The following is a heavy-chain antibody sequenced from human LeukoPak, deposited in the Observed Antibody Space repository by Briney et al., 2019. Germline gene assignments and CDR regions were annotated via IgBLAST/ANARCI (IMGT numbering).Heavy chain of an antibody. J-gene: IGHJ6*02. V-gene: IGHV3-30*04. Sequence: PGGSLRLSCTAPGITFSNYAMHWVRQAPGEGLEWVTVLSNDGSVKYYADSVKGRFTISRDNSKNTLYLQMNSLRAEDTAVYFCAKVGGSGTSYYYFGMDVWGQGTTVTVSS. CDR2: LSNDGSVK. CDR3: AKVGGSGTSYYYFGMDV. CDR1: GITFSNYA. D-gene: IGHD3-10*01.